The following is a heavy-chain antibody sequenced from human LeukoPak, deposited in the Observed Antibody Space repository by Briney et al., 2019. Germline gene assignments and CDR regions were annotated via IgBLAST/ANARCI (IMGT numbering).Heavy chain of an antibody. Sequence: GGSLRLSCAASGFTFSSYAMSWVRQAPGKGLEWVANIKEDGSEKYYVDSVKGRFTISRDNAKNSLYLQMNSLRAEDTAVYYCARGEHSSFDYWGQGTPVTVSS. D-gene: IGHD6-6*01. CDR2: IKEDGSEK. V-gene: IGHV3-7*01. CDR3: ARGEHSSFDY. J-gene: IGHJ4*02. CDR1: GFTFSSYA.